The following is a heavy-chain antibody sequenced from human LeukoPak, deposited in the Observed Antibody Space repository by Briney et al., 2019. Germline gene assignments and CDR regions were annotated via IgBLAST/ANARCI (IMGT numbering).Heavy chain of an antibody. CDR2: ISYNGNNK. D-gene: IGHD5-24*01. J-gene: IGHJ4*02. V-gene: IGHV3-30*04. CDR1: GFIFSAHA. CDR3: ARDSVATLMDY. Sequence: GGSLRLSCAASGFIFSAHALHWVRQAPGKGLEWVALISYNGNNKYYADSVKGRFTISRDNSKSTLFLRMDSLGINDTAVYYCARDSVATLMDYWGQGTLVTVSS.